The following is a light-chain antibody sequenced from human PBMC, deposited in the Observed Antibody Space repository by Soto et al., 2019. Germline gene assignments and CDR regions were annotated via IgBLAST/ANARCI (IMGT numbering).Light chain of an antibody. J-gene: IGKJ1*01. CDR1: QSVSSNS. V-gene: IGKV3-20*01. CDR2: GAS. CDR3: QQPWT. Sequence: EIVLTQSPGTLSLSPEESATLSCRASQSVSSNSLAWYQQKPGQAPRLLIYGASNRATGIPDRFSGSGSGTDFTLTISRLEPEDFAVYYCQQPWTFGQGTKVEIK.